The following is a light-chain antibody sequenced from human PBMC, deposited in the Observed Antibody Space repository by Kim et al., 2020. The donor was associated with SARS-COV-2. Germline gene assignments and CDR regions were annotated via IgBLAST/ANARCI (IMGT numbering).Light chain of an antibody. CDR2: DVF. CDR3: CSFAGRYTWV. CDR1: SSDIGAYAF. J-gene: IGLJ3*02. Sequence: GQSVIISCTGTSSDIGAYAFVSWYQQSPGKAPKLIIYDVFKRPSGVPDRFSGAKSGDTASLTISGLQAEDEADYYCCSFAGRYTWVFGGGTQLTVL. V-gene: IGLV2-11*01.